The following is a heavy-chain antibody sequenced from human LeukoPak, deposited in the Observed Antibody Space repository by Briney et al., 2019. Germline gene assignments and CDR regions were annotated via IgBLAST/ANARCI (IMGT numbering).Heavy chain of an antibody. Sequence: TSETLSLTCTVSGGSISSYYWSWIRQPPGKGLEWIGYIYYSGSTNYNPSLKSRVTISIDTSEKQFSLKLSSVTAADTAVYYCARGLMMAVAGRGEFHYWGQGTLVTVSS. V-gene: IGHV4-59*01. CDR1: GGSISSYY. J-gene: IGHJ4*02. D-gene: IGHD6-19*01. CDR3: ARGLMMAVAGRGEFHY. CDR2: IYYSGST.